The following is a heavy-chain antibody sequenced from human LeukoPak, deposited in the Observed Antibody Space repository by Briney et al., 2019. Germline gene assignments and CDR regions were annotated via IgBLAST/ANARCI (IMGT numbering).Heavy chain of an antibody. V-gene: IGHV3-48*01. CDR1: GFTFSSYS. Sequence: PGGSLRLSCAASGFTFSSYSMNWVRQAPGKGLEWVSYISSSSSTIYYADSMKGRFTISRDNAKNSLYLQMNSLRAEDTAVYYCARDSSTLDYWGKGTLVTVSS. D-gene: IGHD6-19*01. CDR2: ISSSSSTI. CDR3: ARDSSTLDY. J-gene: IGHJ4*02.